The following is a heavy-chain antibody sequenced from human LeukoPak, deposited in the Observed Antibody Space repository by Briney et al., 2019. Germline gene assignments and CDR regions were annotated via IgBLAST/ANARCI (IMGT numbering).Heavy chain of an antibody. J-gene: IGHJ4*02. CDR1: EFTFSRYD. D-gene: IGHD3-10*01. V-gene: IGHV3-23*01. Sequence: PGGSLRLSCAASEFTFSRYDMSWVRQAPGKGLEWVSAISGSGGSTYYTDSVKGRFTISRDNSKNTLYLQMNSLRAEDTAVYYCAKDMVRGGGFDYWGQGTLVTVSS. CDR2: ISGSGGST. CDR3: AKDMVRGGGFDY.